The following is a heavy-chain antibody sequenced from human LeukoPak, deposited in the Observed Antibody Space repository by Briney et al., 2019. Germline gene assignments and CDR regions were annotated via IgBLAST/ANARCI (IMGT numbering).Heavy chain of an antibody. V-gene: IGHV4-4*07. CDR1: GVSISSYY. D-gene: IGHD1-1*01. CDR3: ARGRVSSSTWYSTYYYYSYMDV. J-gene: IGHJ6*03. Sequence: SETLSLTCTVSGVSISSYYWSWIRQPAGKGLEWIGRIYTSGSTTYNSSLKSRVTISLDTSKNHFSLRLSSVTAADTAVYFCARGRVSSSTWYSTYYYYSYMDVWGKGTTVTVSS. CDR2: IYTSGST.